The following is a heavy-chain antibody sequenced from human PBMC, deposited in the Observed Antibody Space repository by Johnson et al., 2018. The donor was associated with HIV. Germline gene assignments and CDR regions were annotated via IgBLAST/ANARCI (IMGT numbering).Heavy chain of an antibody. CDR3: ARVGATAAFDI. D-gene: IGHD1-26*01. Sequence: QVQLVESGGGLVQPWRSLRLSCTTSGFTFGDYALSWVRQAPGKGLEWVAFIRYDGSNKYYAESVQGRFNISRDNPKNTLYLQMDSLRAEDTAVYYCARVGATAAFDIWGQGTMVTVSS. V-gene: IGHV3-30*02. CDR1: GFTFGDYA. CDR2: IRYDGSNK. J-gene: IGHJ3*02.